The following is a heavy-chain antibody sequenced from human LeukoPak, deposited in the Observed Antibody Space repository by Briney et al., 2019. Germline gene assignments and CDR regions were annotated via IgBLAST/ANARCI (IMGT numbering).Heavy chain of an antibody. D-gene: IGHD3-22*01. CDR1: GFTFSRSA. V-gene: IGHV3-23*01. J-gene: IGHJ4*02. CDR3: AKDGLYYDGSEHVYYFDS. CDR2: IIYSGGAT. Sequence: GGSLRLSCAASGFTFSRSAMTWVRQGPGTGLEFVASIIYSGGATYHADSVKGRFTISRDNSKNTLYLQMNSLRAEDTALYYCAKDGLYYDGSEHVYYFDSWGQGTLVTVSS.